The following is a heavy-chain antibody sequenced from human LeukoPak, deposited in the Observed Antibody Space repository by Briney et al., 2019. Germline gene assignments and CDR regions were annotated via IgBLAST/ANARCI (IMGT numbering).Heavy chain of an antibody. CDR2: IYYSGST. CDR1: GGSISSSSYY. D-gene: IGHD6-13*01. Sequence: SETLSLTSTVSGGSISSSSYYWGWIRQPPGKGLEWIGSIYYSGSTYYNPSLKSRVTISVDTSKNQFSLKLSSVTAADTAVYYCASPGRGSWHYRFGMDVWGQGTTVTVSS. V-gene: IGHV4-39*01. CDR3: ASPGRGSWHYRFGMDV. J-gene: IGHJ6*02.